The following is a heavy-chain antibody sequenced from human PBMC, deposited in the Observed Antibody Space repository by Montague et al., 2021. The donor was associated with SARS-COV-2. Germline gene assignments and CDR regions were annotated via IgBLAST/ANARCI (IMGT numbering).Heavy chain of an antibody. CDR2: INHNGNT. V-gene: IGHV4-34*01. D-gene: IGHD3-10*01. Sequence: SETLSLPCPVPGGSFIGDCWCWIRQPPGKGLEWIGEINHNGNTHYNPSLKSRLTMSLDTSRTHISLQVTSVTAADTAVYFCASRLYSFGSGTYRDWGQGTLVTVSS. CDR1: GGSFIGDC. J-gene: IGHJ4*02. CDR3: ASRLYSFGSGTYRD.